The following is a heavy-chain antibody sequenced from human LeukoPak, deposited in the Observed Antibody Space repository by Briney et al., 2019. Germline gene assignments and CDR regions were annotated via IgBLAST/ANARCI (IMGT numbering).Heavy chain of an antibody. J-gene: IGHJ5*02. D-gene: IGHD1-1*01. CDR1: GYTFTSYY. CDR2: INPSGGST. CDR3: ARDTAGTYSCNWFDP. Sequence: GASVKVSCKASGYTFTSYYMHWVRQAPGQGLEWMGIINPSGGSTSYAQKFQGRVTMTRDTSTSTVYMELSSLRSEDTAVYYCARDTAGTYSCNWFDPWGQGTLVTVSS. V-gene: IGHV1-46*03.